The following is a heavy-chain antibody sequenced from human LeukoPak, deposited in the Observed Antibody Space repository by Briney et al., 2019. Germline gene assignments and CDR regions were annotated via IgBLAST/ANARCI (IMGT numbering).Heavy chain of an antibody. D-gene: IGHD3-10*01. J-gene: IGHJ4*02. V-gene: IGHV3-23*01. CDR2: ISGSGGST. CDR1: GFTFSSYA. Sequence: PGGTLRPSCAASGFTFSSYAMSWVRQAPGKGLEWVSAISGSGGSTYYADSVKGRFTISRDNSKNTLYLQMNSLRAEDTAVYYCAKDPHYYGSGSNTDYWGQGTLVTVSS. CDR3: AKDPHYYGSGSNTDY.